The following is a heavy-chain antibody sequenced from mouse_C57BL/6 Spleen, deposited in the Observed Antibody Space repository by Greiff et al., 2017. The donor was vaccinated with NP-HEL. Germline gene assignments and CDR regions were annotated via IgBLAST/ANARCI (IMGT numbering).Heavy chain of an antibody. CDR3: ARSEGLRGYFDV. V-gene: IGHV1-80*01. CDR2: IYPGDGDT. Sequence: VQLQQSGAELVKPGASVKISCKASGYAFSSYWMNWVKQRPGKGLEWIGQIYPGDGDTNYNGKFKGKATLTADKSSSTAYMQLSSLTSEDSAVYFCARSEGLRGYFDVWGTRTTVTVSS. D-gene: IGHD2-4*01. J-gene: IGHJ1*03. CDR1: GYAFSSYW.